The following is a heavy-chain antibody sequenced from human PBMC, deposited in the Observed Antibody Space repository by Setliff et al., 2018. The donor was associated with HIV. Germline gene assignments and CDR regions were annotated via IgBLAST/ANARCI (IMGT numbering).Heavy chain of an antibody. D-gene: IGHD3-10*01. CDR2: ISPYSGST. V-gene: IGHV1-8*01. Sequence: GASVKVSCKASGYTFTSYDINWVRQATGHGLEWMGWISPYSGSTGYAQKFQGRATMTRETSTSTAYLQWSSLKASDSAIFYCARNHLNYASGNTKTSGAYYFDSWGQGTLVTVSS. J-gene: IGHJ4*02. CDR3: ARNHLNYASGNTKTSGAYYFDS. CDR1: GYTFTSYD.